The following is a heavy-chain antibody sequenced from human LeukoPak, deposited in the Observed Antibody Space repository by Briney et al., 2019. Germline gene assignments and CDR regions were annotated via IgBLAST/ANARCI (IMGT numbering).Heavy chain of an antibody. CDR1: GDSVSSTGAG. CDR3: VRDVAFDI. Sequence: SQTLSLTCAISGDSVSSTGAGWNWIRQSPSRGLEWLVRTYYMSKWYHEYAVSVKSRITINPDTSKNQFSLQLSSVTPEDTAVYYCVRDVAFDIWGQGTVVTVAS. J-gene: IGHJ3*02. V-gene: IGHV6-1*01. CDR2: TYYMSKWYH.